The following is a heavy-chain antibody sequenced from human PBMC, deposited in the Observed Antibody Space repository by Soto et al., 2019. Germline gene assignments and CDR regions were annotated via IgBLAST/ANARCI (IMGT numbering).Heavy chain of an antibody. D-gene: IGHD3-22*01. CDR2: MDPNSGNT. CDR3: ARGLTYYYDSSGYYGP. CDR1: GYTFTSYD. V-gene: IGHV1-8*01. J-gene: IGHJ5*02. Sequence: ASVKVSCKASGYTFTSYDINWVRQATGQGLEWMGWMDPNSGNTGYAQKFQGRVTMTRNTSISTAYMELSSLRSEDTAVYYCARGLTYYYDSSGYYGPWGQGTLVTVSS.